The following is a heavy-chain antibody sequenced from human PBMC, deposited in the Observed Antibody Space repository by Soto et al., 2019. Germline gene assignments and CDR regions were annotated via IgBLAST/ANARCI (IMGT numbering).Heavy chain of an antibody. Sequence: GGSLRLSCAASGFTFSSYAMSWVRQAPGKGLEWVSGISSSGGSTYYADSVKGRFTISRDNSKNTLFLRMNRPRVEDTAVYYCMRPVSRVIHYFSFAMDVWGQGTTVTVSS. CDR1: GFTFSSYA. V-gene: IGHV3-23*01. CDR3: MRPVSRVIHYFSFAMDV. CDR2: ISSSGGST. J-gene: IGHJ6*02.